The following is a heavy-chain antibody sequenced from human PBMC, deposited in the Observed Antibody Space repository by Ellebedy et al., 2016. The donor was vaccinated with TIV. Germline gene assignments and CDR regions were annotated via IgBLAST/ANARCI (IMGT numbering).Heavy chain of an antibody. J-gene: IGHJ4*02. CDR3: ARMKAVAGTFVIDY. V-gene: IGHV4-59*01. CDR1: NDSISNYY. Sequence: GSLRLSCTVSNDSISNYYWSWIRQPPGKGLQWIGYVFYSGSTHYNPSLKSRVTISVDTSKRQLALRLSSVTAADTAFYFCARMKAVAGTFVIDYWGLGTLVTVSS. D-gene: IGHD6-19*01. CDR2: VFYSGST.